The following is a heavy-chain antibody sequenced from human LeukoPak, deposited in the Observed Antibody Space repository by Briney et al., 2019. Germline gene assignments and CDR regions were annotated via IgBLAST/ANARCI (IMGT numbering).Heavy chain of an antibody. CDR2: IDPSGGST. D-gene: IGHD1-26*01. CDR1: GYTFTSYY. CDR3: ARAQSGSYLGNWFDP. V-gene: IGHV1-46*01. J-gene: IGHJ5*02. Sequence: GASVKVSCKTSGYTFTSYYIHWVRQAPGQGLEWMGLIDPSGGSTSYAQNFQGRVTMTRDTSTSTVYVELSSLRSEDTAVYYCARAQSGSYLGNWFDPWGQGTLVTVSS.